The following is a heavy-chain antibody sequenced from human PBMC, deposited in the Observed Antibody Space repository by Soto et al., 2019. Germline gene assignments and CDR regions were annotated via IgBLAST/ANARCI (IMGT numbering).Heavy chain of an antibody. V-gene: IGHV3-23*01. CDR1: GLTFSSYA. CDR2: IGGRTTVT. Sequence: EVQLLESGGGSVRRGGSLRLSCTASGLTFSSYAMNWVRQAPGKGLERVSAIGGRTTVTYYADSVRGRFTISRANSKNTLYLQMNSLRAEDTAVYYCAKDLYGEYGSTGEDWGQGTLVTVSS. D-gene: IGHD4-17*01. J-gene: IGHJ4*02. CDR3: AKDLYGEYGSTGED.